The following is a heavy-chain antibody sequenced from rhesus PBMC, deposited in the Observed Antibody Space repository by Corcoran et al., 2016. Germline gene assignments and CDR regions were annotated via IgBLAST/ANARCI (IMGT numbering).Heavy chain of an antibody. CDR2: ISGGRVTN. CDR1: GGSISSSNC. J-gene: IGHJ3*01. CDR3: ARHVAFDF. Sequence: QVQLQESGPGLVKPSETLSLTCAVSGGSISSSNCWRWIRQSPGQGLEWMGYISGGRVTNSYNHSLKSRVTSSTDTAKNQFSLKLSPVTAADTAVYYCARHVAFDFWGQGLRVTVSS. V-gene: IGHV4-65*01.